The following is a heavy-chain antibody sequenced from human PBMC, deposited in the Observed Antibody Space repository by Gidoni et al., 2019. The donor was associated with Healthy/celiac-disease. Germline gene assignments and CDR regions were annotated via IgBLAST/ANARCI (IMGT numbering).Heavy chain of an antibody. D-gene: IGHD4-4*01. CDR2: INSDGSST. CDR3: ARSFSTVTNWYFDL. J-gene: IGHJ2*01. Sequence: EVQLVESGGGLVQPGGSLRLSCSASGFTLSSYWMHWVRQAPGKGLVWVSRINSDGSSTSYADSVKGRFTISRDNAKNTLYLQMNSLRAEDTAVYYCARSFSTVTNWYFDLWGRGTLVTVSS. CDR1: GFTLSSYW. V-gene: IGHV3-74*01.